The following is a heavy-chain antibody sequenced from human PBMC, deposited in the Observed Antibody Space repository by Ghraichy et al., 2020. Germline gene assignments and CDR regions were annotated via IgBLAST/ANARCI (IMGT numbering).Heavy chain of an antibody. CDR3: ARQATYLPAAIYY. CDR1: GYSFTSYW. J-gene: IGHJ4*02. D-gene: IGHD2-2*01. V-gene: IGHV5-51*01. Sequence: GESLNISCKGSGYSFTSYWIGWVRQMPGKGLEWMGIIYPGDSDTRYSPSFQGQVTISADKSISTAYLQWSSLKASDTAMYYCARQATYLPAAIYYWGQGTLVTVSS. CDR2: IYPGDSDT.